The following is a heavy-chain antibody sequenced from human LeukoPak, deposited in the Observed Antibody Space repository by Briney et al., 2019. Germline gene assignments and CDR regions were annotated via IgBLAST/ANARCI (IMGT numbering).Heavy chain of an antibody. V-gene: IGHV3-30*18. J-gene: IGHJ4*02. CDR1: GFTFSSYG. Sequence: PGGSLRLSCAASGFTFSSYGMHWVRQAPGKGLEWVAVISYDGSNKYYADSVKGRFTISRDNSKNTLYLQMNSLRAEDTAVYYCAKAFPGYSSTNNYFDYWGQGTLVTVSS. CDR3: AKAFPGYSSTNNYFDY. D-gene: IGHD6-13*01. CDR2: ISYDGSNK.